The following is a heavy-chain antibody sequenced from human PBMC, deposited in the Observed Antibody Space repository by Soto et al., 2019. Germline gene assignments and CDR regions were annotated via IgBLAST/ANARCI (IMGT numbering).Heavy chain of an antibody. D-gene: IGHD2-8*01. CDR3: ARGVLGYCTNGVCSWRVLDYYCYYGMDV. CDR1: GGSVSSGSYY. Sequence: PSETLSLTCTVSGGSVSSGSYYWSWIRQPPGKGLEWIGYIYYSGSTNYNPSLKSRVTISVDTSKNQFSLKLSSVTAADTAVYYCARGVLGYCTNGVCSWRVLDYYCYYGMDVWGQGTTVTVSS. CDR2: IYYSGST. V-gene: IGHV4-61*01. J-gene: IGHJ6*02.